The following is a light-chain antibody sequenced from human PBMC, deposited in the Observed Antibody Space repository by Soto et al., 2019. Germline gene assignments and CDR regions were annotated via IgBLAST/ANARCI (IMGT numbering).Light chain of an antibody. Sequence: DIQMTQSPSSLYASVGDRVTITCRASQGISNSLAWSQQKTGKVPKLLIYTASTLQSGVPSRFSGRGFGTDFTLTINSLQPEDVATYYCQKYNSAPLTFGGGTNVEIK. CDR2: TAS. J-gene: IGKJ4*01. CDR3: QKYNSAPLT. CDR1: QGISNS. V-gene: IGKV1-27*01.